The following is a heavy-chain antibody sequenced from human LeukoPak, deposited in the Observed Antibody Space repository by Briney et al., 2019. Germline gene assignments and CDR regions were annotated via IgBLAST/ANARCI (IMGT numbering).Heavy chain of an antibody. CDR1: GGSISSSSYY. Sequence: SETLSLTCTVSGGSISSSSYYWGWIRQPPGKGLEWIGSIYYSGSTYYNPSLKSRVTISVDTSKNQFSLKLSSVTAADTAVYYCARVVGAAAVNWGQGALVTVSS. V-gene: IGHV4-39*07. D-gene: IGHD6-13*01. CDR3: ARVVGAAAVN. J-gene: IGHJ4*02. CDR2: IYYSGST.